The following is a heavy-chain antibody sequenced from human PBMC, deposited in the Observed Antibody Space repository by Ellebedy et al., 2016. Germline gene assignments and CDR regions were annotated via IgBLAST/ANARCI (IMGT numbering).Heavy chain of an antibody. CDR1: GFTFSSYW. CDR2: INSDGSTT. J-gene: IGHJ6*02. Sequence: GESLKISCAVSGFTFSSYWMHWVRQAPGKGLVWVSRINSDGSTTSYADSVKGRFTISRDNAKNTLFLQMNSLRAEDTAIYYCARGNYYGMDVWGQGTTVTVSS. V-gene: IGHV3-74*01. CDR3: ARGNYYGMDV.